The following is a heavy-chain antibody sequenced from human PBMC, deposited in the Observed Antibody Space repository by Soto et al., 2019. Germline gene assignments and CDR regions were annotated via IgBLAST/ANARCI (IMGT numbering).Heavy chain of an antibody. CDR1: GVTFSSYA. CDR3: ARSQGSSTSLEIYYYYCYGMDV. Sequence: QVQLVQSGAEVKKPGSSVKVSCKASGVTFSSYAISWVRQAPGQGLEWMGGIIPISDTTNYAQKFQGRVTITADESTSTAYMELSSLRSEDTAVYYCARSQGSSTSLEIYYYYCYGMDVWGQGTTVTVSS. V-gene: IGHV1-69*01. CDR2: IIPISDTT. D-gene: IGHD2-2*01. J-gene: IGHJ6*02.